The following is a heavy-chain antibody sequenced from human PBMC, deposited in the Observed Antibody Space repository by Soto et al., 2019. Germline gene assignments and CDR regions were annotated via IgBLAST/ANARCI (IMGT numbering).Heavy chain of an antibody. CDR3: ASESYGGEFDY. CDR1: GYTFTSYA. CDR2: INAGNGNT. Sequence: ASVKGYCKASGYTFTSYAVHWVRQAPGQRLEWMGWINAGNGNTKYSQKFQGRVTITRDTSESTAYMELSSLRSEDTAVYYCASESYGGEFDYWGQGTLVTVSS. J-gene: IGHJ4*02. D-gene: IGHD4-17*01. V-gene: IGHV1-3*01.